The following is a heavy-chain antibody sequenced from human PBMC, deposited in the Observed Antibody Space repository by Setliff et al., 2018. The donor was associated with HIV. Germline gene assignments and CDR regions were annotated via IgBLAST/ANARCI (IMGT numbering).Heavy chain of an antibody. D-gene: IGHD2-15*01. Sequence: SVKVSCKASGGTFSSYVISWVRQAPGQGPEWMGGIIPTYGVANYAQKFQGRVTITTDESTSTAYMELSSLRTEDTAMYYCALPYCGGGNCWSSASLPPAGWFDPWGQGTLVTVSS. CDR3: ALPYCGGGNCWSSASLPPAGWFDP. CDR1: GGTFSSYV. V-gene: IGHV1-69*05. CDR2: IIPTYGVA. J-gene: IGHJ5*02.